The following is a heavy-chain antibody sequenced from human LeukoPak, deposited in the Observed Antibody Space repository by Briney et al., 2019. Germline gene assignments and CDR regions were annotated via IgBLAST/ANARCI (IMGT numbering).Heavy chain of an antibody. CDR3: ARGSASRGGGSDFDY. V-gene: IGHV3-21*01. J-gene: IGHJ4*02. D-gene: IGHD2-15*01. Sequence: AGGSLRLSCAASGFPLSIYGMKWVRQPPGKGLGWVSSITSRRYIYYADSLKGRFTISRDNAKNSLYLQMNSLRAEDTAVYYCARGSASRGGGSDFDYWGQGTLVTVSS. CDR1: GFPLSIYG. CDR2: ITSRRYI.